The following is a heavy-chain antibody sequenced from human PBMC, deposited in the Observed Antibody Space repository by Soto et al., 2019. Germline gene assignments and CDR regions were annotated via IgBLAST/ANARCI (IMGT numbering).Heavy chain of an antibody. V-gene: IGHV3-7*01. CDR1: GLTFRSYW. Sequence: EVQLVESGGGLVQPGGSLRLSCVVSGLTFRSYWMSWVRQAPGKGLEWVANINKDGSESYYVDSVKGRFTTSRDNAKNSLYLQMLRLSAEGADVYYCARPARLCSGPGGANWGQGTLVTVSS. CDR3: ARPARLCSGPGGAN. D-gene: IGHD2-15*01. J-gene: IGHJ4*02. CDR2: INKDGSES.